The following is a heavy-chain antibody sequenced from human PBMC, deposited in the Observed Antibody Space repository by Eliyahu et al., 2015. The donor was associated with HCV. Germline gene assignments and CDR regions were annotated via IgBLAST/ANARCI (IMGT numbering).Heavy chain of an antibody. J-gene: IGHJ6*03. Sequence: SAFYADSVKGRFTISRDNAKTTLYLQMTSLRVEDTALYYCAKKGVFCLGGNCFSEKWYNYMDVWGQGTTVTVSS. CDR2: SA. CDR3: AKKGVFCLGGNCFSEKWYNYMDV. V-gene: IGHV3-23*01. D-gene: IGHD2-15*01.